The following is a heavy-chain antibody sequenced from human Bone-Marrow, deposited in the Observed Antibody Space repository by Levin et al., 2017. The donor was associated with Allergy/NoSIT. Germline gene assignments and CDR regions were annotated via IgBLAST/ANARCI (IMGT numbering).Heavy chain of an antibody. V-gene: IGHV3-23*01. J-gene: IGHJ4*02. CDR1: GFTFSSYA. Sequence: GGSLRLSCAASGFTFSSYAMSWVRQAPGKGLEWVSVISGSGGSTYYADSVKGRFTISRDNSKNTLYLQMNSLRAEDTAVYYCAKDSGNSSGGYGDYWGQGTLVTVAS. CDR2: ISGSGGST. D-gene: IGHD6-19*01. CDR3: AKDSGNSSGGYGDY.